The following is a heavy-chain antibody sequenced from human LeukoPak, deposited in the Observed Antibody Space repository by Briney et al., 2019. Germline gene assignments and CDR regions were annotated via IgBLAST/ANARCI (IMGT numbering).Heavy chain of an antibody. Sequence: SSETLSLTCSVSGGSISSYYWSWIRQPPGKGLEWIGYIYYSGSTNYNPSLKSRVTISVDTSKNQFSLKLSSVTAADTAVYYCARDNYYGSGSHGASYYFDYWGQGTLVTVSS. CDR1: GGSISSYY. J-gene: IGHJ4*02. CDR2: IYYSGST. V-gene: IGHV4-59*01. D-gene: IGHD3-10*01. CDR3: ARDNYYGSGSHGASYYFDY.